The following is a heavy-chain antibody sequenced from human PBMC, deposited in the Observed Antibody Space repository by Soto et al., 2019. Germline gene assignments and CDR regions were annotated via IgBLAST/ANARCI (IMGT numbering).Heavy chain of an antibody. CDR3: AHTRGGGNSAWFDP. CDR2: IYWDDDK. V-gene: IGHV2-5*02. Sequence: QITLKESGPTLVNPTQTLTLTCTFSGFSLSTSGAGVGWIRQPPGKALEWLALIYWDDDKRYSPSLKSRLTITRDTSKDQVVLTMTNMDPVDTGTYYCAHTRGGGNSAWFDPWGQGTLVTVSS. J-gene: IGHJ5*02. D-gene: IGHD2-21*02. CDR1: GFSLSTSGAG.